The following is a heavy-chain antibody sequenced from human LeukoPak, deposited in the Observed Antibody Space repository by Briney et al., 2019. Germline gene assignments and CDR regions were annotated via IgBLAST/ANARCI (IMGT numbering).Heavy chain of an antibody. CDR3: AKDRSCTNDICHGDFDY. Sequence: PGGSLRLSCAASGFIFSSYAMSWVRQAPGKGLEWVSTISGSGASTYYADSVKGRFAISRNNSKNTLYLQMNGLRAEDTAVYYCAKDRSCTNDICHGDFDYWGQGTLVTVSS. CDR2: ISGSGAST. V-gene: IGHV3-23*01. J-gene: IGHJ4*02. CDR1: GFIFSSYA. D-gene: IGHD2-8*01.